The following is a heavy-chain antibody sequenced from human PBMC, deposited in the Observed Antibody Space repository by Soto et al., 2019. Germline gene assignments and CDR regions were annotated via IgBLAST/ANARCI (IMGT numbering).Heavy chain of an antibody. CDR1: CGSISSYY. J-gene: IGHJ3*02. CDR2: IYYSGST. Sequence: SETLSLTCTVSCGSISSYYWSCIRQPPWEGLEWIVYIYYSGSTNYNPSLKSRVTISVDTSKNQFSLKLSSVTAADTAMYYCARDLGSSDDAFDIWGQGTLVTLSS. V-gene: IGHV4-59*01. CDR3: ARDLGSSDDAFDI. D-gene: IGHD1-26*01.